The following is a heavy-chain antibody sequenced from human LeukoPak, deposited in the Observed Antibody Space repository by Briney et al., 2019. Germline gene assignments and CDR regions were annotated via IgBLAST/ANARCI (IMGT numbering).Heavy chain of an antibody. D-gene: IGHD2-21*02. V-gene: IGHV3-9*03. CDR1: GFTFDDYA. J-gene: IGHJ4*02. CDR3: VKDGSGGDCYFDY. Sequence: GGSLRLSCVASGFTFDDYAMHWVRQTPGKGLEWGSGISWNSGTINYGDSVKGRFTISRDNAKNSLYLQMTNLRAADMTLYFCVKDGSGGDCYFDYWGRGTLVSVSS. CDR2: ISWNSGTI.